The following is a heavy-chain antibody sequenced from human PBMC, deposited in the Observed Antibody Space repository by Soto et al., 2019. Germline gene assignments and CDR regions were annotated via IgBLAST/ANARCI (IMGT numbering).Heavy chain of an antibody. Sequence: GASLKVSCKASGYTFTSYYMHWVRQAPGQGLEWMGIINPSGGSTSYAQKFQGRVTMTRDTSTSTVYMELSSLRSEDTAVYYCARLPKAYCGGDCSGPNYDYWGQGTLVTVSS. V-gene: IGHV1-46*01. J-gene: IGHJ4*02. D-gene: IGHD2-21*02. CDR3: ARLPKAYCGGDCSGPNYDY. CDR2: INPSGGST. CDR1: GYTFTSYY.